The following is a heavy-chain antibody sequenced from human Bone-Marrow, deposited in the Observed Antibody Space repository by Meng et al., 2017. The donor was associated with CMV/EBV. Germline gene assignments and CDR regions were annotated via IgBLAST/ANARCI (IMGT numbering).Heavy chain of an antibody. J-gene: IGHJ6*02. V-gene: IGHV1-8*01. D-gene: IGHD2/OR15-2a*01. CDR1: GYTFSYYD. Sequence: ASVKVSCKASGYTFSYYDIIWVRQASGQDLEWVGWMNPNRGNTAYAQKFQGRVTMTRDTSTSIAYMELSSLRSGDTAVYYCARGQVQCSTINCHDYRFSGMDVWGQGTTVTVSS. CDR2: MNPNRGNT. CDR3: ARGQVQCSTINCHDYRFSGMDV.